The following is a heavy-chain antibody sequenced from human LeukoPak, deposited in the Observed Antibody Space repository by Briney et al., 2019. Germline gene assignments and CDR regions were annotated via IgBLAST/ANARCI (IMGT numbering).Heavy chain of an antibody. CDR3: ARADY. V-gene: IGHV3-48*03. CDR1: GFPFSSFD. CDR2: ISSSGRAI. J-gene: IGHJ4*02. Sequence: PGGSLRLSCAASGFPFSSFDMNWVRQAPGKGLEWVSYISSSGRAIYYAGSVEGRFTISRDNAKNSLYLQMNSLRAEDTAVYFCARADYWGQGTLVTVSS.